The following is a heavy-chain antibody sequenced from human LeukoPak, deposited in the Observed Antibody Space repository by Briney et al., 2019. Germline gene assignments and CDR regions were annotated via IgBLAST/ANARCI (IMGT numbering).Heavy chain of an antibody. D-gene: IGHD3-10*01. CDR1: GYSFSDHF. J-gene: IGHJ4*02. CDR2: INPQNGDT. CDR3: ARGASGTLRSFDWLTQEPLDF. Sequence: ASVKVSCKASGYSFSDHFLHWVRSAPGHVFQWMGRINPQNGDTSYSETFQDRVTMTRDTSTSTVYMHLNDLTSQDTALYFCARGASGTLRSFDWLTQEPLDFWGQGTPVTVSS. V-gene: IGHV1-2*06.